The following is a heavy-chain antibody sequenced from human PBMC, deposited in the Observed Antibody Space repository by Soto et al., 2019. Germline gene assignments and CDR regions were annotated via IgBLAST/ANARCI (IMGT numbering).Heavy chain of an antibody. Sequence: EVQLLESGGGLVQPGGSLRLSCAASGFTFSSYAMSWVRQAPGKGLEWVSAISGSGGSTYYADSVKGRFTISRDNSKNRLYRKMNGMRAKETAVYYCAKESSAGGFDPWGQGTLVTVSA. CDR1: GFTFSSYA. V-gene: IGHV3-23*01. CDR2: ISGSGGST. J-gene: IGHJ5*02. CDR3: AKESSAGGFDP.